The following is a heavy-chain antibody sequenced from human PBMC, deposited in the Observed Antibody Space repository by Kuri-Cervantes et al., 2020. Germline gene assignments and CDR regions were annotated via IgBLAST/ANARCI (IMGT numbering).Heavy chain of an antibody. Sequence: SQTLSLTCAVYGGSFSGYLWSWIRQPPGKGLEWIGEINHSGSTNYNPSLKSRVTISVDTSKNQFSLKLNSVTATDTAVYYCAREAVVELTTGEVRDDAFDIWGQGTMVTVSS. D-gene: IGHD7-27*01. CDR2: INHSGST. V-gene: IGHV4-34*01. CDR1: GGSFSGYL. CDR3: AREAVVELTTGEVRDDAFDI. J-gene: IGHJ3*02.